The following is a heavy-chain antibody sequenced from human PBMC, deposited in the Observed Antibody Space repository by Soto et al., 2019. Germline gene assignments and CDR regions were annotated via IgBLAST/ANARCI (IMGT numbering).Heavy chain of an antibody. D-gene: IGHD3-10*01. J-gene: IGHJ5*02. Sequence: QVQLVQSGAAVKKPGSSVKVSCKASGGTFSSYTISWVRQAPGPGLEWMGRIIPILGIANYAQKFQGRVTITADKSTSTAEVEVSILGSEDTAVYSCARGYYGSGGYLGDVRFDPWGQGTLVTVSS. CDR1: GGTFSSYT. CDR2: IIPILGIA. V-gene: IGHV1-69*02. CDR3: ARGYYGSGGYLGDVRFDP.